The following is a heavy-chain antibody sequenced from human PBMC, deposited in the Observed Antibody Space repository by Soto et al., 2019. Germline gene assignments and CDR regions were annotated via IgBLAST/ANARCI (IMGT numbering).Heavy chain of an antibody. CDR2: IYWNDDK. V-gene: IGHV2-5*01. CDR3: AHGSGWRFDY. Sequence: QITLKESGPTLVKPTQTLTLTCSFSGFSLSSSAVGVGCIRQPPGKVPEWLALIYWNDDKQYSPSLKSRFTITNGTSKIQVVLTMTNMDPVDTAIDHCAHGSGWRFDYWGQGILVTVSS. D-gene: IGHD6-19*01. J-gene: IGHJ4*02. CDR1: GFSLSSSAVG.